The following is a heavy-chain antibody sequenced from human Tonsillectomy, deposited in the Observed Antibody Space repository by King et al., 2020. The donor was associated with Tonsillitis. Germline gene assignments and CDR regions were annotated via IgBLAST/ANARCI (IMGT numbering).Heavy chain of an antibody. Sequence: QLQESGPGLVKPSETLSLTCAVSGYSISSGYYWGWIRQPPGKGLEWIGTIYHSGSTYYTLSLKSRVTISVDTSKNQFSLKLSSVTAADTAVYYCATLYRSSSYDYWGQGTLVTVSS. CDR2: IYHSGST. D-gene: IGHD6-13*01. V-gene: IGHV4-38-2*01. J-gene: IGHJ4*02. CDR3: ATLYRSSSYDY. CDR1: GYSISSGYY.